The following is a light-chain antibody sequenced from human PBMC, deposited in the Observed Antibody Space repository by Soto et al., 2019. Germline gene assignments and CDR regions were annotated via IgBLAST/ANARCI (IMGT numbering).Light chain of an antibody. CDR3: QQYDNLVT. CDR2: DAS. Sequence: DIQMTQSPSPLSASVGDRVTITCQASQDISNYLNWYQQKPGKAPKLLIYDASNLEPGVPSRFSGSGSGTDFTFTISSLQPEDIATYYYQQYDNLVTFGQGTKLEIK. V-gene: IGKV1-33*01. J-gene: IGKJ2*01. CDR1: QDISNY.